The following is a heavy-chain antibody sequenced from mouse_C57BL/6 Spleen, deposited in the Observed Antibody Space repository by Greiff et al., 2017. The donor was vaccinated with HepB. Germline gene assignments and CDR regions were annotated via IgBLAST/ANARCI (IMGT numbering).Heavy chain of an antibody. CDR1: GYTFTSYW. CDR2: IDPSDSYT. CDR3: ARKSIYYGTPSYAMDY. J-gene: IGHJ4*01. Sequence: QVQLQQPGAELVMPGASVKLSCKASGYTFTSYWMHWVKQRPGQGLEWIGEIDPSDSYTNYNQKFKGKSTLTVDKSSSTAYMQLSSLTSEDSAVYYCARKSIYYGTPSYAMDYWGQGTSVTVSS. V-gene: IGHV1-69*01. D-gene: IGHD2-1*01.